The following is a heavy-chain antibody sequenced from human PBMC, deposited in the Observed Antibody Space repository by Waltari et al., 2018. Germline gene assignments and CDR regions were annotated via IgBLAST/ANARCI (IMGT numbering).Heavy chain of an antibody. J-gene: IGHJ4*02. Sequence: QVQLVQSGAEVKTPGSSVKGSCKAAGGSFPTFGLDWVRQAPGPGPEWVGCIIPQFQKVAYAHEFQGRVSITADDYTGTAYMELTSLRFEDTAVYYCAAGTPLRFFVHWGQGTRVTVSS. CDR2: IIPQFQKV. V-gene: IGHV1-69*01. CDR3: AAGTPLRFFVH. CDR1: GGSFPTFG.